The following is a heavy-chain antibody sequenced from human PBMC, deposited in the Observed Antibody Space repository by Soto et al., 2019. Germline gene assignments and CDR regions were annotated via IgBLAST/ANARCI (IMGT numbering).Heavy chain of an antibody. CDR1: GFTFSDHY. V-gene: IGHV3-72*01. D-gene: IGHD7-27*01. CDR3: AKGANGGGAFDI. J-gene: IGHJ3*02. CDR2: TRNKANSYTT. Sequence: GGSLRLSCAASGFTFSDHYMDWVRQAPGKGLEWVGRTRNKANSYTTEYAASVEGRFTISRDDSKNSLYLQMNSLKTEGTAVYCCAKGANGGGAFDIWGQGTMVTVSS.